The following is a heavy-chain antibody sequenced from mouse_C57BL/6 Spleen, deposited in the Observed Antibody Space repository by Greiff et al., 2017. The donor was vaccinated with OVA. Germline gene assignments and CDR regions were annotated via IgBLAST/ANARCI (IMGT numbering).Heavy chain of an antibody. CDR1: GYTFTSYT. V-gene: IGHV1-4*01. CDR2: INPSSGYT. Sequence: VQLQQSGAELARPGASVKMSCKASGYTFTSYTMHWVKQRPGQGLEWIGYINPSSGYTKYNQKFKDKATLTADKSSSTAYMQLSSLTSEDSAVYYCARRDSNYDAMDYWGQGTSVTVSS. D-gene: IGHD2-5*01. CDR3: ARRDSNYDAMDY. J-gene: IGHJ4*01.